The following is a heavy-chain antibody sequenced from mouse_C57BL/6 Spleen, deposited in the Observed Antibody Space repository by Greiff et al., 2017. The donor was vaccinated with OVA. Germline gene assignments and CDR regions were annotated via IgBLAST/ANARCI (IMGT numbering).Heavy chain of an antibody. V-gene: IGHV1-5*01. D-gene: IGHD1-1*01. J-gene: IGHJ2*01. Sequence: EVQRVESGTVLARPGASVKMSCKTSGYTFTSYWMHWVKQRPGQGLEWIGAIYPGNSDTSYNQKFKGKAKLTAVTSASTAYMELSSLTNEDSAVYYCTRGGVVARRYFDYWGQGTTLTVSS. CDR1: GYTFTSYW. CDR2: IYPGNSDT. CDR3: TRGGVVARRYFDY.